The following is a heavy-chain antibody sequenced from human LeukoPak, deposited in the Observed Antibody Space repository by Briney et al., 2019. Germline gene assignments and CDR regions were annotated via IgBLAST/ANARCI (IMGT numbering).Heavy chain of an antibody. V-gene: IGHV3-9*01. CDR3: ARVLGGHRRWLQFDYFDY. Sequence: QPGRSLRLSCAASGFTFDDYAMHWVRQAPGKGLEWVSGISWNSGSIGYADSVKGRFTISRDNAKNSLYLQMNSLRAEDTAVYYCARVLGGHRRWLQFDYFDYWGQGTLVTVSS. CDR1: GFTFDDYA. J-gene: IGHJ4*02. CDR2: ISWNSGSI. D-gene: IGHD5-24*01.